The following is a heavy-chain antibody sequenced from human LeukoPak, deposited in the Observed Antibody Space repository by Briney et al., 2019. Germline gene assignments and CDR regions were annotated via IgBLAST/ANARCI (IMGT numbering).Heavy chain of an antibody. J-gene: IGHJ3*02. V-gene: IGHV3-48*04. CDR3: ARDYLWFGEVAFDI. Sequence: GGSLRLSCAASGFTFSSYSMNWVRQAPGKGLEWVSYISSSSSTIYYADSVKGRFTISRDNAKNSLYLQMNSLRAEDTAVYYCARDYLWFGEVAFDIWGQGTMVTVSS. CDR2: ISSSSSTI. D-gene: IGHD3-10*01. CDR1: GFTFSSYS.